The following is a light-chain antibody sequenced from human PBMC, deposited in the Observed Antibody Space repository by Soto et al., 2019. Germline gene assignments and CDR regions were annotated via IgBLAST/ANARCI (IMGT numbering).Light chain of an antibody. Sequence: DIVMTQSPATLSVAPGERVTFSCRASQGVSRKLAWYQHKPGQAPRLLISGASTGATGIPARFSGSGSGTEFTLTISSLEPEDFAVYYCQQRSYWPTFGQGTKVDIK. CDR2: GAS. CDR3: QQRSYWPT. V-gene: IGKV3-15*01. CDR1: QGVSRK. J-gene: IGKJ1*01.